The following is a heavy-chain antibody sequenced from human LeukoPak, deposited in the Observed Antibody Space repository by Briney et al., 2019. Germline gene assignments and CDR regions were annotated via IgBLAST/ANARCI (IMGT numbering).Heavy chain of an antibody. CDR1: GFTIISYD. Sequence: GSLRLSCAASGFTIISYDMHWVRQATGEGLEWGSAIDTAGDTYYPGAVKGRLTISRENAKNSSYLQMNSRRAGETAVYYCARQLYGGKSVGVFDIRGEGAMFTVSS. D-gene: IGHD4-23*01. CDR3: ARQLYGGKSVGVFDI. CDR2: IDTAGDT. J-gene: IGHJ3*02. V-gene: IGHV3-13*04.